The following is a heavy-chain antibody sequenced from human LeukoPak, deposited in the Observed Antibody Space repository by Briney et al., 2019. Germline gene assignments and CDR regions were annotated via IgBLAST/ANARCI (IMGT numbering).Heavy chain of an antibody. CDR2: IYPGDSDT. D-gene: IGHD6-6*01. J-gene: IGHJ4*01. CDR1: GYSFTSYW. V-gene: IGHV5-51*01. CDR3: ARTIRYGSSGLDY. Sequence: GESLKISCKTSGYSFTSYWTGWVRQMPGKGLEWMGIIYPGDSDTRYSPSFQGQVTISADKSISTAYLQWSSLKASDTAMYYCARTIRYGSSGLDYWGQGTLVTVSS.